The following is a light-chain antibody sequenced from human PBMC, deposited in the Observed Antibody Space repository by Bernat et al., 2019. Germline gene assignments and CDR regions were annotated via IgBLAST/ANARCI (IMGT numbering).Light chain of an antibody. CDR2: YHN. CDR3: SAWDGSLNGWV. V-gene: IGLV1-44*01. Sequence: QSVLTQPPSASGTPGQTVNISCSGSTANVGSNTVNWYQQVPGTAPKLLIYYHNQRPSGVPERFSGSKSGTSASLAISGLQSDDEADYFCSAWDGSLNGWVFGGGTKLTVL. CDR1: TANVGSNT. J-gene: IGLJ3*02.